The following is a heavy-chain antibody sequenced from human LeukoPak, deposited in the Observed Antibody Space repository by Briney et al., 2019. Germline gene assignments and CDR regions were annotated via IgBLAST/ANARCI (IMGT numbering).Heavy chain of an antibody. CDR2: IYYSGST. V-gene: IGHV4-39*01. J-gene: IGHJ2*01. D-gene: IGHD2-21*02. Sequence: SETLSLTCTVPAGSISSSNYYWGWIRQAPGKGLEWIGTIYYSGSTYYKPSLKSRVTISVDTSENQFSLRLSSVSAADTAVYYWARLSYGQTVTAHWYFDRWGRGTLVTV. CDR1: AGSISSSNYY. CDR3: ARLSYGQTVTAHWYFDR.